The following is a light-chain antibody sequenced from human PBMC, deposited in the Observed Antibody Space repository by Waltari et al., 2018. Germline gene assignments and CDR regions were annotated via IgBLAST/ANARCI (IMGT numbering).Light chain of an antibody. CDR3: QVWDSNSDHWV. CDR1: RIDEKS. CDR2: DDT. J-gene: IGLJ3*02. V-gene: IGLV3-21*02. Sequence: SYVLTQPHSVSVAPGQTATIPCGGDRIDEKSVHWFHQKPGQAPVLVVYDDTDRPSGISERFSGSNSGNTATLTISRVEAGDEADYYCQVWDSNSDHWVFGGGTKLTVL.